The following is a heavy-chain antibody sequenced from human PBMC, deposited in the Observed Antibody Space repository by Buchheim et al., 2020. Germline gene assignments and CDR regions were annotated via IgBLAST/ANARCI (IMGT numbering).Heavy chain of an antibody. CDR3: AEGTYYYDSSGPLGGY. J-gene: IGHJ4*02. CDR1: GFTFSSYG. D-gene: IGHD3-22*01. Sequence: QVQLVESGGGVVQPGRSLRLSCAASGFTFSSYGMHWVRQAPGKGLEWVAVISYDGSNKYYADSVKGRFTISRDNSKNQLYLQMNSLRAEDTAVYYCAEGTYYYDSSGPLGGYWGQGTL. CDR2: ISYDGSNK. V-gene: IGHV3-30*18.